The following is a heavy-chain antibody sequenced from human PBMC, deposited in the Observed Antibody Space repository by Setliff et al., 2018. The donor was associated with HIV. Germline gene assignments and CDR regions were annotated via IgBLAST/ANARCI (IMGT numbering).Heavy chain of an antibody. CDR1: GGSISSHY. CDR2: IYYSGST. Sequence: PSETLSLTCTVSGGSISSHYWGWIRRPPGKGLEYIGSIYYSGSTYYNPSLKSRVTISVDTSKNQFSLNLSSVTAADTAVYYCARADCSGTSCYRDSYYYMDVWGKGTTVTVSS. D-gene: IGHD2-2*01. J-gene: IGHJ6*03. V-gene: IGHV4-39*01. CDR3: ARADCSGTSCYRDSYYYMDV.